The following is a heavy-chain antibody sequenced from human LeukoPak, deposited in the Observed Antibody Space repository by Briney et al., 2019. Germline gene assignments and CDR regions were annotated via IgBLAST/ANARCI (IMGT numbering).Heavy chain of an antibody. Sequence: SQTLSLTCTVSGGSISSGSYYWSWIRQPAGKGLEWIGRIYTSGSTNYNPSLKSRVTISVDTSKNQFSLKLSSVTAADTAVYYCARHNPYYDSSGLHAFDTWGQGTMVTVSS. V-gene: IGHV4-61*02. J-gene: IGHJ3*02. CDR3: ARHNPYYDSSGLHAFDT. CDR1: GGSISSGSYY. D-gene: IGHD3-22*01. CDR2: IYTSGST.